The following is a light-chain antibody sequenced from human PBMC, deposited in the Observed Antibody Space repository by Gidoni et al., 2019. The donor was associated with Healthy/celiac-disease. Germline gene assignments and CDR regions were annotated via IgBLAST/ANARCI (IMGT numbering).Light chain of an antibody. J-gene: IGKJ3*01. V-gene: IGKV1-5*03. CDR3: QQYNSYCT. Sequence: DIQMTQSPSTLSASVGDRVTITCRASQSISSWFAWYQQKPGKAPKLLIYKASSLESGVPSRFSGSGSGTEFTLTISSLQPDDFATYYCQQYNSYCTFXPXTKVDIK. CDR2: KAS. CDR1: QSISSW.